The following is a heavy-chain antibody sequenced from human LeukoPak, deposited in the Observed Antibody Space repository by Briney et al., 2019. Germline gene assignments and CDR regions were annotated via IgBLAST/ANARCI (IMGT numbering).Heavy chain of an antibody. J-gene: IGHJ4*02. D-gene: IGHD3-10*01. CDR2: ISGSDGST. CDR1: GFTFSTYA. CDR3: ARDLFGPGSFYGF. V-gene: IGHV3-23*01. Sequence: GGSLRLSCAASGFTFSTYAMNWVRQAPGKGLEWVSAISGSDGSTDYGDSVKGRFTISRDNSKNTLYLQMNSLRAEDTAVYYCARDLFGPGSFYGFWGQGTLVSVSS.